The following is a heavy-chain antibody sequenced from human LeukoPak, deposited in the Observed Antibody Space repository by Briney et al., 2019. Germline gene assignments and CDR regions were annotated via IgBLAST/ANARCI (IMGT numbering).Heavy chain of an antibody. D-gene: IGHD2-2*01. CDR1: GFTFSSYS. CDR3: ARKYCSSTSCLFDY. J-gene: IGHJ4*02. Sequence: GRSLRLSCAASGFTFSSYSMNWVRQAPGKGLEWVSSISSSSSYIYYADSVKGRFTISRDNAKNSLYLQMNSLRAEDTAVYYCARKYCSSTSCLFDYWGQGTLVTVSP. V-gene: IGHV3-21*01. CDR2: ISSSSSYI.